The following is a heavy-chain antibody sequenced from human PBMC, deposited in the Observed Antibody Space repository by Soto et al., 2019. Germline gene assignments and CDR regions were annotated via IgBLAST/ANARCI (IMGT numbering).Heavy chain of an antibody. CDR1: GGSIRSGGYY. CDR3: ARDRLMATAGTARHYFGLDV. D-gene: IGHD5-18*01. Sequence: LPSTVSGGSIRSGGYYWSLVRHSPRRGLEWIGNIYYSGSTYYNPSLKSRLTISVDTSKNQFSLNLSSVTAADTAVYYCARDRLMATAGTARHYFGLDVWGQGTTVTVSS. CDR2: IYYSGST. V-gene: IGHV4-31*03. J-gene: IGHJ6*02.